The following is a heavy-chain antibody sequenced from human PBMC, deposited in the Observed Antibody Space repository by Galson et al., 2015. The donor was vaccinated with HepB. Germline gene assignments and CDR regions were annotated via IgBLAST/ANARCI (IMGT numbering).Heavy chain of an antibody. Sequence: SLRLSCAASGFTFRSHGMHWVRQAPGKGLEWVAVIWYDGSNKYYADSVKGRFTISRDNSKNTLYLEMNSLRAEDKAVYYCARWGAGAVMDYWGQGILVTVSP. D-gene: IGHD1-26*01. V-gene: IGHV3-33*01. CDR2: IWYDGSNK. CDR3: ARWGAGAVMDY. J-gene: IGHJ4*02. CDR1: GFTFRSHG.